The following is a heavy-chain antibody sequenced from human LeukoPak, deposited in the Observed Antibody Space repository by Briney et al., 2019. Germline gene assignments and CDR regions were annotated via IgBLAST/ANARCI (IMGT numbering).Heavy chain of an antibody. D-gene: IGHD2-8*01. J-gene: IGHJ4*02. Sequence: SETLSLTCTVSGGSISSSRSYWVWIRQPPGRGLEWIGSIYYSGSTYYNPSLKSRVTMSVDTSKNQFSLKLSSVTAADTAVYYCATGGTIVLMVFAGGHFDYWGQGTLVTVSS. V-gene: IGHV4-39*01. CDR1: GGSISSSRSY. CDR2: IYYSGST. CDR3: ATGGTIVLMVFAGGHFDY.